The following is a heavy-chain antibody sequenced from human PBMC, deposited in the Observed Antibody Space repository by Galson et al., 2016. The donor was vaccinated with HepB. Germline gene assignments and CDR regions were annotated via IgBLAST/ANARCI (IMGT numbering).Heavy chain of an antibody. Sequence: ETLSLTCAVYGGSFSGYYWSWIRQPPGKGLEWIGEINHSGSTNYNPSLKSRVTISVDTSKNQFSLKLSSVTAADTAVYYCARSVATTVRYFGYWGQGTQVTDSS. CDR3: ARSVATTVRYFGY. D-gene: IGHD3-9*01. V-gene: IGHV4-34*01. CDR1: GGSFSGYY. CDR2: INHSGST. J-gene: IGHJ4*02.